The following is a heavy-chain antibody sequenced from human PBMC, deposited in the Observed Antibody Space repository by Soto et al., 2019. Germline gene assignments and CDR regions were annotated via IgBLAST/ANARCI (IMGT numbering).Heavy chain of an antibody. D-gene: IGHD3-16*01. Sequence: PSQTLSLTCAISGDSVSSNSAAWNWIRQSPSRGLEWLGRTYYRSKWYNDYAVSVKSRITINPDTSKNQFSLQLNSVTPEDTAVYYCARVKDSGGWPINPVNWFDPWGQGTLVTVSS. J-gene: IGHJ5*02. CDR3: ARVKDSGGWPINPVNWFDP. V-gene: IGHV6-1*01. CDR1: GDSVSSNSAA. CDR2: TYYRSKWYN.